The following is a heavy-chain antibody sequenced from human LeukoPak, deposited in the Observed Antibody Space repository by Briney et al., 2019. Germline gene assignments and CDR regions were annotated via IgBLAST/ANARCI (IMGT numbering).Heavy chain of an antibody. CDR1: GITFSSYA. Sequence: GGSLRLSCAASGITFSSYAMHWVRQAPGKGLEYVSAISSNGGSTYYANSVKGRFTISRDNSKNTLYLQMGSLRAEDMAVYYCAREYVGMDVWGQGTTVTVSS. J-gene: IGHJ6*02. D-gene: IGHD2-8*01. CDR2: ISSNGGST. V-gene: IGHV3-64*01. CDR3: AREYVGMDV.